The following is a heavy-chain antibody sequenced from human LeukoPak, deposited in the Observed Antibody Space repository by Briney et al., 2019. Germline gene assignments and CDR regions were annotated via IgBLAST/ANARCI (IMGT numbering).Heavy chain of an antibody. Sequence: GGSLRLSCAAAGFTVSTNYMNWVRQAPGKGLEWVSILYSGSSTYYADSVEGRFIVSRDSSKNTLSLQMNDLRAEDTAVYYCARVGDHFHWYLDLWGRGTLVTVSS. D-gene: IGHD3-3*02. J-gene: IGHJ2*01. CDR3: ARVGDHFHWYLDL. CDR2: LYSGSST. CDR1: GFTVSTNY. V-gene: IGHV3-53*01.